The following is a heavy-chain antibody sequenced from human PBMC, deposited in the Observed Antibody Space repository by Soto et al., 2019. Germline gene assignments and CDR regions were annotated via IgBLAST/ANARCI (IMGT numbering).Heavy chain of an antibody. CDR1: GFIFNAYA. CDR3: ARVASDYITSPDH. CDR2: IGGSGGNT. Sequence: EVQLLESGGGLVQPGGSLRLSCAASGFIFNAYAMTWVRQAPGKGLEWVSAIGGSGGNTYYAASVKGRFTISRDNSKDTVDLEMNRLRVDDTAVYFCARVASDYITSPDHWGQGILVPVSS. V-gene: IGHV3-23*01. D-gene: IGHD4-4*01. J-gene: IGHJ4*02.